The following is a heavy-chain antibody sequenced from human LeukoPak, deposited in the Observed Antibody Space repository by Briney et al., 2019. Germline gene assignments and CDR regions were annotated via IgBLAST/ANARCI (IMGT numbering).Heavy chain of an antibody. D-gene: IGHD7-27*01. Sequence: ASVKVSCKASGYTFTSYGISWVRQAPGQGLEWMGWISAYNGNTNFAQKLQDRVTMTTDTSTSTAYMELRSLRSDDTAVYYCARAEKPNWGNYYYYCMDVWGQGTLVTVSS. CDR2: ISAYNGNT. J-gene: IGHJ6*02. V-gene: IGHV1-18*01. CDR3: ARAEKPNWGNYYYYCMDV. CDR1: GYTFTSYG.